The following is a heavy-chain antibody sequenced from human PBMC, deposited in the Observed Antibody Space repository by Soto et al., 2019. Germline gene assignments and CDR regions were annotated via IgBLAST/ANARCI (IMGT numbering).Heavy chain of an antibody. J-gene: IGHJ1*01. CDR1: GGIFSTYA. Sequence: QVQLVQSGAEVKKPGSSVKVSCKASGGIFSTYAISWLRQAPGQGLEWLGGIIPIFGTPNYAQRFQGRGTIAPDESTSTAYMELSRLRSEDTAVYYCARDRDDYGSGNYYNRIDFWGQGTLGTVSS. V-gene: IGHV1-69*01. D-gene: IGHD3-10*01. CDR3: ARDRDDYGSGNYYNRIDF. CDR2: IIPIFGTP.